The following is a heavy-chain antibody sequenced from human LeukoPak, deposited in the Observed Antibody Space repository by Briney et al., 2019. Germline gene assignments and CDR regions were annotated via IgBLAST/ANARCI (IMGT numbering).Heavy chain of an antibody. J-gene: IGHJ4*02. V-gene: IGHV3-33*01. Sequence: SGGSLRLSCAASGFTFSSYGMHWVRQAPGKGLEWVAVIWYDGSNKYYADSVKGRFTISRDNSKNTLYLQMNSLRAEDTAVYYCARGTMVRGVIIFDYWGQGTLVTVSS. D-gene: IGHD3-10*01. CDR1: GFTFSSYG. CDR2: IWYDGSNK. CDR3: ARGTMVRGVIIFDY.